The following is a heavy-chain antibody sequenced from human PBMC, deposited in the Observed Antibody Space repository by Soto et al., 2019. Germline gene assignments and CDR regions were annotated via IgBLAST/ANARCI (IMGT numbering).Heavy chain of an antibody. Sequence: EVQLVESGGGLIQPGGSLRLSCAASGFTVSSNYMSWVRQAPGKGLEWVSVIYSGGSTYYADSVKGRFTISRDNSKNTLDLQMHSLRAEDTAVYYCARVGYAVTTGGAFDIWGQGTMVTVSS. J-gene: IGHJ3*02. V-gene: IGHV3-53*01. CDR3: ARVGYAVTTGGAFDI. CDR1: GFTVSSNY. D-gene: IGHD4-17*01. CDR2: IYSGGST.